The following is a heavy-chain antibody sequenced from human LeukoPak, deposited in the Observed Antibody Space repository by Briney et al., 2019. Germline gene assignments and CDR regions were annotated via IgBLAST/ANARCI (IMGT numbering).Heavy chain of an antibody. CDR3: ARRWELLRSNWYFDL. J-gene: IGHJ2*01. D-gene: IGHD1-26*01. Sequence: SETLSLTCTVSGGSVSGYYWTWIRQPPGKGLEWIGYIYDSGTTNYNPSLKSRLTMSEDTSKNQFSLKLSSVTATDTAVYYCARRWELLRSNWYFDLWGRGTLVTVSS. CDR2: IYDSGTT. V-gene: IGHV4-59*08. CDR1: GGSVSGYY.